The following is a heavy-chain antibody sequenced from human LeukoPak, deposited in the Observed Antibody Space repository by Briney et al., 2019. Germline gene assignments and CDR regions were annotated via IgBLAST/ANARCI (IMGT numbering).Heavy chain of an antibody. D-gene: IGHD4-23*01. V-gene: IGHV1-2*02. CDR3: ARTTVVTQGWFDP. Sequence: ASVKVSCKASGYTFTSYYMHWVRQAPGQGLEWMGWINPNSGGTNYAQKFQGRVTMTRDTSISTAYMELSRLRSDDTAVYYCARTTVVTQGWFDPWGQGTLVTVSS. J-gene: IGHJ5*02. CDR2: INPNSGGT. CDR1: GYTFTSYY.